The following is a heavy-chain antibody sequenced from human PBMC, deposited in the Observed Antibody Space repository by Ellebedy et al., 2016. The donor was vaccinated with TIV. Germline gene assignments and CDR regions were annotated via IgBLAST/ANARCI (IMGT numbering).Heavy chain of an antibody. CDR3: EKDRCSGGNCNLGGHSRAGLLLDP. Sequence: GESLKISCAASGFTFSSHWMSCVRHAPGKGLEWVAKIKEDGSETYYVDSVKGRFTISRDKAKNSLYLQMNSRRAEDTALYYCEKDRCSGGNCNLGGHSRAGLLLDPWGQGTLDT. CDR2: IKEDGSET. V-gene: IGHV3-7*01. D-gene: IGHD2-15*01. J-gene: IGHJ5*02. CDR1: GFTFSSHW.